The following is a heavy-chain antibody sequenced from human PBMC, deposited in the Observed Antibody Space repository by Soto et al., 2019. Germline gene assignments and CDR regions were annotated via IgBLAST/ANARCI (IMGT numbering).Heavy chain of an antibody. CDR2: IYYSGNT. CDR1: GGSIIRGGYY. Sequence: SETLSLTCSVSGGSIIRGGYYFICIRQHPGIGLEWIGYIYYSGNTYYNPSLKSRVTISVDTSKNQFSLKLSAVTAADTAVYYCARGRVGATTDYFDYWGQGTLVTVSS. J-gene: IGHJ4*02. D-gene: IGHD1-26*01. V-gene: IGHV4-31*03. CDR3: ARGRVGATTDYFDY.